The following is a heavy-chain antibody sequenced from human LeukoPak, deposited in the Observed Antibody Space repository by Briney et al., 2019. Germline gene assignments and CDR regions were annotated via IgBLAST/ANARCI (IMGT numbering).Heavy chain of an antibody. CDR1: GFTVSSNY. J-gene: IGHJ4*02. D-gene: IGHD1-1*01. CDR2: FYSGDNT. V-gene: IGHV3-66*01. CDR3: ARGFTLEY. Sequence: HAGGSLRLSCAASGFTVSSNYMSWVRQAPGRGLEWVSVFYSGDNTCYADSVKGRFTISRDSSKNTLFLQMNSLRVEDTAVYFCARGFTLEYWGQGTLVTVSS.